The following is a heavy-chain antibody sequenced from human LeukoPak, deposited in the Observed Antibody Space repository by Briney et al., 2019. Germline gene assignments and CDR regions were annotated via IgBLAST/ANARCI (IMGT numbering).Heavy chain of an antibody. Sequence: SETLSLTCTVSGGSISSGSYYWSWIRQPAGKGLEWIGRIYTSGSTNYNPSLKSRVTISVDTSKNQFSLKLSSVTAADTAVYYCAAGYGYGWLSDYWGQGTLVTVSS. J-gene: IGHJ4*02. CDR2: IYTSGST. D-gene: IGHD5-18*01. CDR3: AAGYGYGWLSDY. V-gene: IGHV4-61*02. CDR1: GGSISSGSYY.